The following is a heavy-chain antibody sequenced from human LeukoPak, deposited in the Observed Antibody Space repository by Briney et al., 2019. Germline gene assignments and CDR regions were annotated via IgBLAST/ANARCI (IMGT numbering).Heavy chain of an antibody. D-gene: IGHD3-10*01. CDR2: IYTSGST. CDR1: GGSISSYY. V-gene: IGHV4-4*07. Sequence: SETLSLTCTVSGGSISSYYWSWIRQPAGKGLEWIGRIYTSGSTYYNPSLKSRVTISVDTSKNQFSLKLSSVTAADTAVYYCARAQEWFGELFRHFDYWGQGTLVTVSS. J-gene: IGHJ4*02. CDR3: ARAQEWFGELFRHFDY.